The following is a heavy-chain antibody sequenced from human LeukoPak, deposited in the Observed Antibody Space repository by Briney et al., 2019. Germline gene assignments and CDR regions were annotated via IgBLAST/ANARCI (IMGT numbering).Heavy chain of an antibody. V-gene: IGHV3-21*01. J-gene: IGHJ4*02. CDR2: ICSSSSYI. D-gene: IGHD5-18*01. CDR1: LFPFGSYS. CDR3: ARDTAMVID. Sequence: GGSLRLSCGAFLFPFGSYSMNWVRQAPGKGLEWGTSICSSSSYIYYADSVKGRFNISRDNAKNSRYQEMDMLTSEDTAVYYCARDTAMVIDWGQGTLVTVSS.